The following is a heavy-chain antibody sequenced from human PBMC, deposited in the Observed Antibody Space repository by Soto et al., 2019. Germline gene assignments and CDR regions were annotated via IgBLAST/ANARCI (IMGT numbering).Heavy chain of an antibody. D-gene: IGHD6-19*01. Sequence: PGGSLRLSCAASGFTLRSYAMHWVRQAPGKGLEWLAVISYEGSNQYYADSVQGRFTLTRDNAKKTVDLQMNSLRGDDTAVYYCARSGSYYGIDLWGQGTTVTVSS. CDR2: ISYEGSNQ. CDR3: ARSGSYYGIDL. J-gene: IGHJ6*02. V-gene: IGHV3-30*04. CDR1: GFTLRSYA.